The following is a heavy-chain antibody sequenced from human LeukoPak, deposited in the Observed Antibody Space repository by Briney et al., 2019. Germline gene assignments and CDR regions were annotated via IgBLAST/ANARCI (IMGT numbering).Heavy chain of an antibody. CDR2: IRLDGGHK. CDR1: GSTFSNHG. V-gene: IGHV3-30*02. D-gene: IGHD5-18*01. Sequence: GGSLRLSCAASGSTFSNHGMHWVRQAPGKGLEWVTFIRLDGGHKYYADSVKGRFTISRDNSKNTLYLQMNSLSAEDTAVYYCTKVGNGYTADYWGQGTLVTVSS. J-gene: IGHJ4*02. CDR3: TKVGNGYTADY.